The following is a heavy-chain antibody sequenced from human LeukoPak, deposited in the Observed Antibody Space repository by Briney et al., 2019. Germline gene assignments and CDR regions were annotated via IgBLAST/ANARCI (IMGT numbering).Heavy chain of an antibody. CDR2: IYYSGST. Sequence: PSETLPLTCAVYGGSFSGYYWSWIRQPPGKGLEWIGHIYYSGSTNYNPSLKSRVTISVDTSKNQFSLKLSSVTAADTAVYYCAGGQQLGVYYYYMDVWGKGTTVTVSS. CDR1: GGSFSGYY. V-gene: IGHV4-59*01. J-gene: IGHJ6*03. D-gene: IGHD6-13*01. CDR3: AGGQQLGVYYYYMDV.